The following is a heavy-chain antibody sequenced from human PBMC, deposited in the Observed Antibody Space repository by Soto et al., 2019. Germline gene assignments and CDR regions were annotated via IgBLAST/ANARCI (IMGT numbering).Heavy chain of an antibody. D-gene: IGHD1-26*01. V-gene: IGHV3-30*18. CDR2: ISYYGSNK. J-gene: IGHJ4*02. CDR3: AKAGGSYADY. Sequence: GGSLSLSGASSGLTFSSYGMHLVRQAPGKGLEWVSVISYYGSNKYYADSVKGRFTISRDNSKNTLYLQMNSLRAEDTAVYYCAKAGGSYADYWGQGTLVTVSS. CDR1: GLTFSSYG.